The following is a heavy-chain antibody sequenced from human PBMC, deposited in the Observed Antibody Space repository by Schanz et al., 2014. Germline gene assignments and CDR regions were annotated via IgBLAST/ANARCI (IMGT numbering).Heavy chain of an antibody. CDR1: GFTFSTYA. CDR2: ISASGGST. V-gene: IGHV3-23*01. CDR3: AKDSTHIDIVLVPTAIDY. Sequence: EVQLLDSGGGLVQPGGSLRLSCAASGFTFSTYAMSWVRQAPGKGLEWVSTISASGGSTYYADSVKGRFTISRDSPKNTLYLQMNSLRAEDTAVFYCAKDSTHIDIVLVPTAIDYWGQGTLVTVSS. D-gene: IGHD2-2*01. J-gene: IGHJ4*02.